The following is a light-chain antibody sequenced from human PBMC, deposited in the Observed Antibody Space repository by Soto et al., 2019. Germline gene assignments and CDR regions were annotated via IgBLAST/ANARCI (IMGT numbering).Light chain of an antibody. J-gene: IGKJ5*01. CDR1: QSVSGN. CDR2: GAS. CDR3: HQYNNWPLT. V-gene: IGKV3D-15*01. Sequence: EVVMTQSPATLSVSPGERATISSRASQSVSGNLAWYQQKPGQAPRLLIYGASTRATSIPDRISGSGSGTEFSLTINSLQSEDFAVYYCHQYNNWPLTFGQGTRLEIK.